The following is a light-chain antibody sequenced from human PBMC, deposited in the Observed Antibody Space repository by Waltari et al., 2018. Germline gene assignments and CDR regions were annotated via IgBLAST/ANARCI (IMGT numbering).Light chain of an antibody. V-gene: IGLV2-23*01. J-gene: IGLJ2*01. CDR2: EGN. CDR3: CSSAGNTTYVV. CDR1: SSDVGSYYL. Sequence: QSALTQPASVSGSPGQSITISCTGISSDVGSYYLVSWYQQHPGKAPKLMIYEGNKRPSGVSNRFSVSKSGNTASLTISGLQAEDEADYYCCSSAGNTTYVVFGGGTKLAVL.